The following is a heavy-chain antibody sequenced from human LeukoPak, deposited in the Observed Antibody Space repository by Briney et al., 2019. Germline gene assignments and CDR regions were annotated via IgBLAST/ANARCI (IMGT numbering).Heavy chain of an antibody. Sequence: PGGSLRLSCAASGFTFSSYEMNWVRQAPGKGLERVSYISSSGSTIYYADSLKGRFTISRDNAKNSLYLQMNSLRVEDTAVYYCARSYYTHWFDPWGQGTLVTVSS. D-gene: IGHD3-10*01. CDR2: ISSSGSTI. CDR3: ARSYYTHWFDP. J-gene: IGHJ5*02. V-gene: IGHV3-48*03. CDR1: GFTFSSYE.